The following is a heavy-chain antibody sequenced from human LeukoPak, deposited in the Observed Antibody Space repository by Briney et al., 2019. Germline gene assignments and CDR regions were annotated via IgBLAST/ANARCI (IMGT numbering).Heavy chain of an antibody. Sequence: TGGSLRLSCAVSGFSFDDYAMHWVRQTPGKGLEWVSGINWNSGSIGYADSVKGRFTISRDNAKNSLYLQMNSLRAEDMALYYCAKAASSSWSSGASDIWGQGTMVTVSS. CDR1: GFSFDDYA. CDR2: INWNSGSI. V-gene: IGHV3-9*03. J-gene: IGHJ3*02. CDR3: AKAASSSWSSGASDI. D-gene: IGHD6-13*01.